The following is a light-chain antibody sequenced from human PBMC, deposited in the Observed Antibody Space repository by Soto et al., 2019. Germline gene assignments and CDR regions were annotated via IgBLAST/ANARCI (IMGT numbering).Light chain of an antibody. Sequence: DIQMTQSPSTLSASVGDRVTITCRASESIRSWLAWYQQKPGKAPKLLIYDASTLESGVPSRFSGSGSGTEFTLTISSLQPDDFATYYFQQYNSFSPYTFGQGTKLEIK. V-gene: IGKV1-5*01. CDR2: DAS. CDR3: QQYNSFSPYT. CDR1: ESIRSW. J-gene: IGKJ2*01.